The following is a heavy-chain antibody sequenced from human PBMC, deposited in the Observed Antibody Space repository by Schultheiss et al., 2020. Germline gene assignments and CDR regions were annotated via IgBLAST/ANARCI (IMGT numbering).Heavy chain of an antibody. CDR2: ISGSGGST. CDR3: ANVGRWYSDSSGYDTDAFDI. V-gene: IGHV3-23*01. Sequence: GGSLRLSCAASGFTFSRYAMSWVRQAPGKGLEWISTISGSGGSTQYADSVRGRFTISRDSSKNTLFLQMNSLRAEDTAVYYCANVGRWYSDSSGYDTDAFDIWGKGTMVTVSS. CDR1: GFTFSRYA. D-gene: IGHD3-22*01. J-gene: IGHJ3*02.